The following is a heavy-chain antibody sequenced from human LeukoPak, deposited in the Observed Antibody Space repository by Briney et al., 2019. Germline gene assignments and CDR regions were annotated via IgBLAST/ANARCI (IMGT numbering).Heavy chain of an antibody. D-gene: IGHD2-8*01. V-gene: IGHV5-51*01. Sequence: GESLKISSKGSGYTFTRNGIAWVRQMPGKGLEWMGIIYPGDSDTRYSPSFHGQVTISADRSLSTAYLQWSSLKASDTAVYYCARQTGCSNGVCHHVGDYWGQGTLVTVSS. CDR2: IYPGDSDT. CDR3: ARQTGCSNGVCHHVGDY. CDR1: GYTFTRNG. J-gene: IGHJ4*02.